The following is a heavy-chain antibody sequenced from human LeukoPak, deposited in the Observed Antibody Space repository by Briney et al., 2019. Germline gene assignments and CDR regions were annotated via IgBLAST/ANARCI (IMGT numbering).Heavy chain of an antibody. J-gene: IGHJ4*02. CDR3: ARRGGSSSRRSPIDY. V-gene: IGHV3-7*01. D-gene: IGHD6-6*01. CDR2: IKQDGSQR. CDR1: GFPFSDYW. Sequence: GGSLGLSCTAPGFPFSDYWMTWVRQAPGKGPEWVANIKQDGSQRYYVDSVRGRFTISRDNAKNSLFLQMNGLRAEDTAVYYCARRGGSSSRRSPIDYWGQGTLVTVSS.